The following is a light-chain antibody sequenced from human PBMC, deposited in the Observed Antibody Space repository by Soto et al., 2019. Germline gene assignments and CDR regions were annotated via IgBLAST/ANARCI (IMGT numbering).Light chain of an antibody. CDR3: QQSYTTPWT. CDR1: QSISRY. Sequence: DIQMTQSPSSLSASVGDRVTIACRASQSISRYLNWYQQKPGKAPQLLIHDASSLQSGVPSRFSVSRSETDFNFTISSLQPEDFATYYCQQSYTTPWTFGQGTKVDIK. V-gene: IGKV1-39*01. J-gene: IGKJ1*01. CDR2: DAS.